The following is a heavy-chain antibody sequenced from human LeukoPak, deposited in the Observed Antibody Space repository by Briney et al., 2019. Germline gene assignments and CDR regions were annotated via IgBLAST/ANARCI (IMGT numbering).Heavy chain of an antibody. CDR3: ARESIAVAGTHPSDY. J-gene: IGHJ4*02. CDR2: IYYSGST. Sequence: PSETLSLTCTVSGGSISSYYWSWIRQPPGKGLEWIGYIYYSGSTNYNPSLKSRVTISVDTSKNQFSLKLSSVTAADTAVYYCARESIAVAGTHPSDYWGQGTLVTVSS. CDR1: GGSISSYY. V-gene: IGHV4-59*12. D-gene: IGHD6-19*01.